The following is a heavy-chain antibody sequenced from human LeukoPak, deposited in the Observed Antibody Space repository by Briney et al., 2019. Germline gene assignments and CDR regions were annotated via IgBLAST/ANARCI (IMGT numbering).Heavy chain of an antibody. CDR1: GGTFSSYA. V-gene: IGHV1-69*06. J-gene: IGHJ4*02. Sequence: ASVNVSCKASGGTFSSYAISWVRQAPGQGLEWMGGIIPIFGTANYAQKFQGRVTITEDKSTSTADMELSSLRSEDTAVHYCARSQWLPLSLRSKYYFDYWGQGTLVTVSS. CDR2: IIPIFGTA. CDR3: ARSQWLPLSLRSKYYFDY. D-gene: IGHD6-19*01.